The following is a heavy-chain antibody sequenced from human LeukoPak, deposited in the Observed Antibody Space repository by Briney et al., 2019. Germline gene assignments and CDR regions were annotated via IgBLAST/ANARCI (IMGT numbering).Heavy chain of an antibody. CDR1: GFTFSNYW. CDR2: IKQDGSEK. Sequence: PGGSLRLSCAASGFTFSNYWMSWVRQAPGKGLEWVANIKQDGSEKYYVDSVKGRFTISRDNAKNSLYLQMNSLRAEDTAVYYCARDQTSTAPFDYWGQGTLVTVSS. V-gene: IGHV3-7*01. D-gene: IGHD4-17*01. CDR3: ARDQTSTAPFDY. J-gene: IGHJ4*02.